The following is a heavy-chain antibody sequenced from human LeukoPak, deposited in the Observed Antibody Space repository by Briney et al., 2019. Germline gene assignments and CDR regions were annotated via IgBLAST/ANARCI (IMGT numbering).Heavy chain of an antibody. CDR1: GCSISSGYY. CDR2: IYHSGST. CDR3: ALLGYCSSTSCSPDY. J-gene: IGHJ4*02. D-gene: IGHD2-2*01. V-gene: IGHV4-38-2*01. Sequence: PSETLSLSCAVSGCSISSGYYWGWIRPPPGKGLERIGIIYHSGSTYYNPSLKSRVTISVDTSKNQFSLKLSSVTAADTAVYYCALLGYCSSTSCSPDYWGQGTLVTVSS.